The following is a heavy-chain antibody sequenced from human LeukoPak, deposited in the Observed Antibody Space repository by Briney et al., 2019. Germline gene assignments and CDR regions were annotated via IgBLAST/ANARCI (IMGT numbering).Heavy chain of an antibody. D-gene: IGHD6-13*01. V-gene: IGHV4-38-2*02. CDR3: ARDNRQQQLDFDY. CDR2: IYHSGST. J-gene: IGHJ4*02. CDR1: GYSISSGYY. Sequence: SETLSLTCTVSGYSISSGYYWGWIRQAPGKGLEWIASIYHSGSTYYNPSLKSQVTISVDTSKNQFSLKLSSMTAADTAVYFCARDNRQQQLDFDYWGQGTLVTVSS.